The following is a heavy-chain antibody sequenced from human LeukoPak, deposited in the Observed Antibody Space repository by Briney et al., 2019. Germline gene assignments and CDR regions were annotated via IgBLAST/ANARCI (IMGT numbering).Heavy chain of an antibody. J-gene: IGHJ4*02. D-gene: IGHD3-22*01. V-gene: IGHV1-18*01. CDR2: ISAYNGNT. CDR3: ARRLYYYDSSGSAAADY. Sequence: ASVKVSCKASGYTFTSYGTSWVRQAPGQGLEWMGWISAYNGNTNYAQKLQGRVTMTTDTSTSTAYMELRSLRSDDTAVYYCARRLYYYDSSGSAAADYWGQGTLVTVSS. CDR1: GYTFTSYG.